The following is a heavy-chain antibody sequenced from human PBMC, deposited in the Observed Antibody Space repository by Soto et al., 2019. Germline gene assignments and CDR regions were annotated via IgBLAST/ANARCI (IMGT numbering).Heavy chain of an antibody. V-gene: IGHV3-49*03. CDR3: TRGVYPLMITFGGVIAFSDY. CDR2: IRSKAYGGTT. CDR1: GFTFGDYA. Sequence: PGGSLRLSCTASGFTFGDYAMSWFRQAPGKGLEWVGFIRSKAYGGTTEYAASVKGRFTISRDDSKSIAYLQMNSLKTEDTAVYYCTRGVYPLMITFGGVIAFSDYWGQGTLVTVSS. D-gene: IGHD3-16*02. J-gene: IGHJ4*02.